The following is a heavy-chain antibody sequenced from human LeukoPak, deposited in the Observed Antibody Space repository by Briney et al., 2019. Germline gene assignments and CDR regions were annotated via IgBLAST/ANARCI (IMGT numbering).Heavy chain of an antibody. J-gene: IGHJ3*02. V-gene: IGHV4-39*01. Sequence: SETLSLTCTVSGGSISGSSYYWGWIRQPPGKGLEWIAIIYYSGSTYYNPSLRSRVTISVDTSKNQFSLKVSSVTAADTAAYFCAEGSFDIWGQGTMVTVSS. CDR2: IYYSGST. CDR1: GGSISGSSYY. CDR3: AEGSFDI.